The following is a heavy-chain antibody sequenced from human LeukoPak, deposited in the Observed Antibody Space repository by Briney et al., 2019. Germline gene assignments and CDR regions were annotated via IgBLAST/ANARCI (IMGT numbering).Heavy chain of an antibody. CDR3: ARGFCTSGRCSKYDY. CDR2: IKQDGSQR. J-gene: IGHJ4*02. Sequence: GGSLRLSCAASRFTFSNYWMSWVRQAPGKGLEWVAKIKQDGSQRYYVDSVTGQFTISRDNAKNSLYLQMNSLRADDTAVYYCARGFCTSGRCSKYDYWGQGTLVTVSS. V-gene: IGHV3-7*01. CDR1: RFTFSNYW. D-gene: IGHD2-15*01.